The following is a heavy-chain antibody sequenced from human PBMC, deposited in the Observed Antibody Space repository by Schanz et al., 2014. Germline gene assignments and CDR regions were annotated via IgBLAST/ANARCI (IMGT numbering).Heavy chain of an antibody. Sequence: EVQLVESGGGLVQPGGSLRLSCAASGFIFSNFAMEWVRQAPGKGLEWVSAISGSGAGTYYADSVKGRFTFSRDNSKNTLYLQMNSLRADDTALYYCAKDMARGGYNWGFDYWGQGTLVTVSS. CDR1: GFIFSNFA. CDR3: AKDMARGGYNWGFDY. CDR2: ISGSGAGT. V-gene: IGHV3-23*04. D-gene: IGHD5-12*01. J-gene: IGHJ4*02.